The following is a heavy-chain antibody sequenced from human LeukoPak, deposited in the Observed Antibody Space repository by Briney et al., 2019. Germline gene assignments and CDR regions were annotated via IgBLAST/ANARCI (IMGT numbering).Heavy chain of an antibody. D-gene: IGHD6-13*01. CDR1: GGSISSGGYY. CDR2: IYYSGST. Sequence: PSETLSLTCTVSGGSISSGGYYWSWIRQHPGKGLEWIGYIYYSGSTYYNPSLKSRVTISVDTSKNQFSLKLSSVTAADTAVYYCAREEPAAGGMYYWGQGTLVTVSS. J-gene: IGHJ4*02. V-gene: IGHV4-31*03. CDR3: AREEPAAGGMYY.